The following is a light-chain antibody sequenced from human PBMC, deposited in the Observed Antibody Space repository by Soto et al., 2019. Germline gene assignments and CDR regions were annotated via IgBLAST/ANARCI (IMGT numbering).Light chain of an antibody. V-gene: IGLV2-14*01. J-gene: IGLJ1*01. CDR1: NSDIGSYSH. Sequence: QSVLTQPASVSGSPGQSITISCTGTNSDIGSYSHVAWYQQYPGKTPKLIIYEVSYRPSGVSHRFSGSKPGITASLTISGLQAEDEADYYCISYTGSDTSYVFGTGTKVTVL. CDR2: EVS. CDR3: ISYTGSDTSYV.